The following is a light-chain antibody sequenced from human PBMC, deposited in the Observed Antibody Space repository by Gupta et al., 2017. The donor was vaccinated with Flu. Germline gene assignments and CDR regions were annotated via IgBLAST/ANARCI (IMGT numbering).Light chain of an antibody. CDR2: WAS. V-gene: IGKV4-1*01. Sequence: SLGEQPTINCNASRRSCVYCNEHNYLDWYQQKPGQPPRLLIYWASTRESGVPARFSGSGSGTDFTLTITSLQAEDVAVYYCQQDNSCPETFGQGTKVEIK. J-gene: IGKJ1*01. CDR1: RRSCVYCNEHNY. CDR3: QQDNSCPET.